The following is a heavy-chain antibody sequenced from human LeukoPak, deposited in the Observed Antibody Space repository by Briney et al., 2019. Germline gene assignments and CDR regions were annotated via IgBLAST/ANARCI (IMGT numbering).Heavy chain of an antibody. D-gene: IGHD4-17*01. CDR2: ISYDGSNK. CDR1: GFTFSSYA. J-gene: IGHJ6*04. Sequence: GGSLRLSCAASGFTFSSYAMHWVRQAPGKGLEWVAVISYDGSNKYYADSVEGRFTISRDNSKNTLYLQMNSLRAEDTAVYYCASSLYGEDYYYYGMDVWGKGTTVTVSS. CDR3: ASSLYGEDYYYYGMDV. V-gene: IGHV3-30*04.